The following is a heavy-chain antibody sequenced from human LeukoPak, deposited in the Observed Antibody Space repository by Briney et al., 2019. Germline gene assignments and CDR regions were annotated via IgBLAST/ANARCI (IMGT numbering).Heavy chain of an antibody. J-gene: IGHJ5*02. Sequence: SETLSLTCSVSGDSISTSSSYWGWIRQPPGKGLEWIGSIYYSGSTYYNTSLKSRVSISVDTSKNQFSLKLSSVTAADTAVYYCASQYYGPVRGWFDPWGQGTLVTVSS. CDR3: ASQYYGPVRGWFDP. CDR1: GDSISTSSSY. CDR2: IYYSGST. V-gene: IGHV4-39*07. D-gene: IGHD3-10*01.